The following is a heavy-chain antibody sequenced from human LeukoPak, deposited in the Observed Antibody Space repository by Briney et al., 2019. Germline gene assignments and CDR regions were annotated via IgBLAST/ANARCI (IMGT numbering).Heavy chain of an antibody. CDR2: ISYDGSNK. J-gene: IGHJ5*02. CDR3: ARDRSGYYFDP. Sequence: PGGSLRLSCAASGFTFSSYAMHWVRQAPGKGLEWVAVISYDGSNKYYADSVKGRLTISRDNSKNTLYLQMNSLRAEDTAVYYCARDRSGYYFDPWGQGTLVTVSS. D-gene: IGHD3-3*01. CDR1: GFTFSSYA. V-gene: IGHV3-30*04.